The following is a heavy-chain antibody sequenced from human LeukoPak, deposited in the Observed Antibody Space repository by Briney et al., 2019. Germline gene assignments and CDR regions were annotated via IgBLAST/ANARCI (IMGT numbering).Heavy chain of an antibody. CDR1: GFTFSSFE. CDR3: ARLGTAATYSDY. V-gene: IGHV3-48*03. D-gene: IGHD2-15*01. Sequence: GGSLRLSCAASGFTFSSFEMNWVRQAPGKGLEWVSYISSSDNTMNYADSVRGRFTISRDNAKNSLYLQMNSLRAEDTAIYYCARLGTAATYSDYWGQGTLVTVSS. J-gene: IGHJ4*02. CDR2: ISSSDNTM.